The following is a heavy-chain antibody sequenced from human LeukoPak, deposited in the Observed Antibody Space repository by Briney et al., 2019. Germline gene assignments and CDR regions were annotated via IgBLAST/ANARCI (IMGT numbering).Heavy chain of an antibody. J-gene: IGHJ4*02. D-gene: IGHD6-13*01. CDR2: IYTSGST. CDR3: ARVHPTGYSSSWYPFDY. Sequence: SGTLSLTCTVSGGSISSYYWSCIRQPARKGLEWIGRIYTSGSTNYNPSLKSPVTISVDTSKNQFSLKLSSVTAADTAVYYCARVHPTGYSSSWYPFDYWGQGTLVTVSS. CDR1: GGSISSYY. V-gene: IGHV4-4*07.